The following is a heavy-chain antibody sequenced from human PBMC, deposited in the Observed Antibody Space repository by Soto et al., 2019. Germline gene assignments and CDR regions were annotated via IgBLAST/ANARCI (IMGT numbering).Heavy chain of an antibody. J-gene: IGHJ4*02. CDR2: ISYDGSNK. CDR1: GFTFSSYG. D-gene: IGHD6-19*01. V-gene: IGHV3-30*18. CDR3: AKGVAVADPFDY. Sequence: GALRLSCAASGFTFSSYGMHWVRQAPGKGLEWVAVISYDGSNKYYADSVKGRFTISRDNSKNTLYLQMNSLRAEDTAVYYCAKGVAVADPFDYWGQGTLVTVS.